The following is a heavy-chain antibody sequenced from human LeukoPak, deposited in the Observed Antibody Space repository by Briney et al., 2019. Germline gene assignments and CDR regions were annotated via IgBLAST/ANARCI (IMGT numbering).Heavy chain of an antibody. CDR3: ARAPLGYCSGGSCYRYYYYGMDV. Sequence: SETLSLTCTVSGGSISNYWWSWIRQPPGKGLEWIGYVFDSGGTNYNPSLKGRVTISVDTSKKQFSLKLSSVTAADTAVYYCARAPLGYCSGGSCYRYYYYGMDVWGQGTTVTVSS. CDR2: VFDSGGT. J-gene: IGHJ6*02. D-gene: IGHD2-15*01. CDR1: GGSISNYW. V-gene: IGHV4-59*12.